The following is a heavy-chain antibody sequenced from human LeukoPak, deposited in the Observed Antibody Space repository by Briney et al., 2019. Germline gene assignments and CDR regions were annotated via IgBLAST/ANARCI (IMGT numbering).Heavy chain of an antibody. Sequence: ASVKVSCKASGYTFTGYYMHWVRQAPGQGLEWMGWINPNSGGTNYAQKFQGRVTMTRDTSISTAYMELRSLRYDDTAVYYCARPDSGSYNDAFDIWGQGTMVTVSS. J-gene: IGHJ3*02. CDR2: INPNSGGT. CDR1: GYTFTGYY. CDR3: ARPDSGSYNDAFDI. D-gene: IGHD1-26*01. V-gene: IGHV1-2*02.